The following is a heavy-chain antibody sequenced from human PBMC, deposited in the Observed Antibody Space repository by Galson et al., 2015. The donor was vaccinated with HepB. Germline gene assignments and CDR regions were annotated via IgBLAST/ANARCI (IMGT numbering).Heavy chain of an antibody. Sequence: SVKVSCKASGYTFTSYAMHWVRQAPGQRLEWMGWINVGNGNTKYSQKLQGRVTITRDTSASIAYMELSSLRSEDTAVYYCARDGPTSYSAGMDVWGQGTTVTVSS. J-gene: IGHJ6*02. CDR2: INVGNGNT. D-gene: IGHD5-12*01. CDR3: ARDGPTSYSAGMDV. V-gene: IGHV1-3*01. CDR1: GYTFTSYA.